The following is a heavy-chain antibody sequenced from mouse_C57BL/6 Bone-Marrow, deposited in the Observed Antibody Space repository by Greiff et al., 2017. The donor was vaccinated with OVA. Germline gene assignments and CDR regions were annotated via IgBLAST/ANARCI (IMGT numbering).Heavy chain of an antibody. CDR1: GFNIKNTY. J-gene: IGHJ1*03. V-gene: IGHV14-3*01. Sequence: EVQLQQSVAELVRPGASVKLSCTASGFNIKNTYMHWVKQRPEQGLEWIGRIDPANGNTKYAPKFQGKATITADTSSNTAYLQLSSLTSEDTAIYYCAIGGYYYGSSYVWYFDVWGTGTTVTVSS. CDR2: IDPANGNT. CDR3: AIGGYYYGSSYVWYFDV. D-gene: IGHD1-1*01.